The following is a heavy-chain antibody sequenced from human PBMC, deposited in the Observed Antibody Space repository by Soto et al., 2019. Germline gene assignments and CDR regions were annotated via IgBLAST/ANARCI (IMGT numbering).Heavy chain of an antibody. CDR3: ASGGGSGSIVYYYYYMDV. CDR1: GFTFSSYS. V-gene: IGHV3-48*01. D-gene: IGHD3-10*01. CDR2: ISSSSSTI. Sequence: GESLKISCAASGFTFSSYSMNWVRQAPGKGLEWVSYISSSSSTIYYADSVKGRFTISRDNAKNSLYLQMNSLRAEDTAVYYCASGGGSGSIVYYYYYMDVWGKGTTVTVSS. J-gene: IGHJ6*03.